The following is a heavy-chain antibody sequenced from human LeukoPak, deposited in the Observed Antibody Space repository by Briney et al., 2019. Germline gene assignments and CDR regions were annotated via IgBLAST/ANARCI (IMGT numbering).Heavy chain of an antibody. Sequence: SETLSLTRTVSGGSISSYYWSWIRQPPGKGLEWIGYIYYSGSTNYNPSLKSRVTISVDTSKNQFSLKLSSVTAADTAVYYCARGILTGYSVYFDYWGQGTLVTVSS. CDR3: ARGILTGYSVYFDY. V-gene: IGHV4-59*08. D-gene: IGHD3-9*01. CDR2: IYYSGST. CDR1: GGSISSYY. J-gene: IGHJ4*02.